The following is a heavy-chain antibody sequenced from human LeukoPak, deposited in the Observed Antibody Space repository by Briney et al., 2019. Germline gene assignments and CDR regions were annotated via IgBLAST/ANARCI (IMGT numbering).Heavy chain of an antibody. J-gene: IGHJ4*02. D-gene: IGHD3-22*01. CDR2: ISSSGSTI. V-gene: IGHV3-48*03. Sequence: GGSLRLSCAASGFTFSSYEMNWVRQAPGKGLEGVSYISSSGSTIYYADSVKGRFTISRDNAKNSLYLQMNSLRAEDTAVYYCASYTYYYDSSGYYYVPYWGQGTLVTVSS. CDR1: GFTFSSYE. CDR3: ASYTYYYDSSGYYYVPY.